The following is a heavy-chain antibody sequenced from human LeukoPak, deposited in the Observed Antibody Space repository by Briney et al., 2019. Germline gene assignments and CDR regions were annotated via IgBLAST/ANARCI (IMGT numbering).Heavy chain of an antibody. CDR2: IYYSGST. J-gene: IGHJ4*02. CDR3: ARSYGELDY. D-gene: IGHD4-17*01. CDR1: GGSFSGYY. Sequence: SETLSLTCAVYGGSFSGYYWSWIRQPPGKGLEWIGYIYYSGSTNYNPSLKSRVTISVDTSKNQFSLKLSSVTAADTAVYYCARSYGELDYWGQGTLVTVSS. V-gene: IGHV4-59*01.